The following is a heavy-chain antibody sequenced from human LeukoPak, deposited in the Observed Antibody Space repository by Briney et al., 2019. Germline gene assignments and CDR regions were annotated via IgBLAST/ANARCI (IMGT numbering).Heavy chain of an antibody. CDR3: ARGPTVSSTWDY. CDR1: GFTFSRDW. V-gene: IGHV3-53*01. CDR2: IYGGDNR. J-gene: IGHJ4*02. D-gene: IGHD2-2*01. Sequence: GGSLRLSCVASGFTFSRDWMSWVRQAPGKGLEWVSSIYGGDNREYSDSVKGRFTISRDDSKNTVSLQMSSLRVEDTAVYYCARGPTVSSTWDYWGQGTLVTVSP.